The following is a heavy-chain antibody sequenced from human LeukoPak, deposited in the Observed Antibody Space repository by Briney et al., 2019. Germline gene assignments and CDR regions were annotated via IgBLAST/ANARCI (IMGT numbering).Heavy chain of an antibody. CDR3: ARRYSSSWHLSDTFDY. Sequence: PSETLSLTCAVYGGSFSGYYWSWIRQPPGKGLEWIGEINHSGSTNYNPSLKSRVTISVDTSKNQFSLKLSSVTAADTAVYYCARRYSSSWHLSDTFDYWGQGTLVNVSS. J-gene: IGHJ4*02. CDR2: INHSGST. CDR1: GGSFSGYY. D-gene: IGHD6-13*01. V-gene: IGHV4-34*01.